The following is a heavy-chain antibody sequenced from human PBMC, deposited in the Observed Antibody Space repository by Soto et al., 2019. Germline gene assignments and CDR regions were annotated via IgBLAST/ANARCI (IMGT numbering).Heavy chain of an antibody. CDR1: GYIFVNYG. CDR2: IRPYSGNT. CDR3: AMVDNYVTPTTQDV. Sequence: QVQLVQSGDEVRKAGSSVKGSCKASGYIFVNYGIAWVLQAPGQGLEWMGWIRPYSGNTHYASKVQGRLTMTTDTFTSTAYMGLGSLTSDDTAVYYCAMVDNYVTPTTQDVWGQGTTVTVSS. J-gene: IGHJ6*02. V-gene: IGHV1-18*01. D-gene: IGHD3-16*01.